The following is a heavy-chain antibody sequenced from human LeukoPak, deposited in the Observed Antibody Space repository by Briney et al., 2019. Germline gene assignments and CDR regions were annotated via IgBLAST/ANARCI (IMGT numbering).Heavy chain of an antibody. CDR3: AREMYYYDSSGYYSFDY. V-gene: IGHV1-69*04. J-gene: IGHJ4*02. CDR1: GGTFSSYA. CDR2: IIPIFGIA. Sequence: SVKVSCQASGGTFSSYAISWLRPAPGQELEWMGRIIPIFGIANYAQKFQGRVTITADKSTSTAYMELSSLRSEDTAVYYCAREMYYYDSSGYYSFDYWGQGTLVTVSS. D-gene: IGHD3-22*01.